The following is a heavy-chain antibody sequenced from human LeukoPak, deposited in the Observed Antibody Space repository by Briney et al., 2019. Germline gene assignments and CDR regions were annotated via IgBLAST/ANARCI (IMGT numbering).Heavy chain of an antibody. CDR2: ISSSFNSA. J-gene: IGHJ4*02. V-gene: IGHV3-23*01. CDR1: GFTFSSYP. CDR3: ASRDISGWFLLDS. Sequence: GGSLRLSCVVSGFTFSSYPMSWVCKAPGKGLEWDSSISSSFNSAYYADSVKGRFTISRDNSKNTLHLQMDRLRAEDTALYYCASRDISGWFLLDSWGQGTLVTVSS. D-gene: IGHD6-19*01.